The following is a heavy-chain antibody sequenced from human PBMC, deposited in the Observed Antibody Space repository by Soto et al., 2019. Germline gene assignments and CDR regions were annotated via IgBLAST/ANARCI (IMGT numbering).Heavy chain of an antibody. V-gene: IGHV1-8*01. Sequence: QVQLVQSGAEVKRPGASVKVSCTPSGYSFTTLDINWVRQAAGQGFEWMGWVTPVSGYARLAQKFQGRVTMTRDISLSTVYMELSGLTVEVTAVYYLARGVSNGVDYWVQGSLVTVSS. CDR2: VTPVSGYA. CDR1: GYSFTTLD. CDR3: ARGVSNGVDY. J-gene: IGHJ4*02. D-gene: IGHD2-8*01.